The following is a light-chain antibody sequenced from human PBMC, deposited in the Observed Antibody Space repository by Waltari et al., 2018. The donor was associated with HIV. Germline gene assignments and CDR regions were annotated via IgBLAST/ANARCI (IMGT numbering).Light chain of an antibody. CDR2: DAS. J-gene: IGKJ4*01. CDR1: QSVSRY. CDR3: QQRYIWLS. V-gene: IGKV3-11*01. Sequence: EIVLTQSPATLSLSPGDRATLSCRASQSVSRYLAWYQHKPGQAPRLLIYDASNRATGIPARFSGSGSGTDFTLTISSLEPEDFAVYYCQQRYIWLSFGGGTKVEIK.